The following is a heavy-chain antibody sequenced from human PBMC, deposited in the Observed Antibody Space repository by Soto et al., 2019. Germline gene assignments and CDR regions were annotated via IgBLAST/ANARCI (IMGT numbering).Heavy chain of an antibody. Sequence: KDSCKAYGGTFSSYAISWVRQAPGQGLEWMGGIIPIFGTANYAQKVLGRVTITADESTSKAYMELRRLRSVEMAVYYCARPAYCSGGSCYHSNYYYGMDVWGQGTAVTVS. D-gene: IGHD2-15*01. V-gene: IGHV1-69*01. CDR2: IIPIFGTA. J-gene: IGHJ6*02. CDR3: ARPAYCSGGSCYHSNYYYGMDV. CDR1: GGTFSSYA.